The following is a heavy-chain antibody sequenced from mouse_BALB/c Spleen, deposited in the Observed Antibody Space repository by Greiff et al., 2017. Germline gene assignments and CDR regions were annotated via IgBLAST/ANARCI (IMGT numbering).Heavy chain of an antibody. CDR3: ARGVITTVVVDY. CDR2: ISSGGST. D-gene: IGHD1-1*01. J-gene: IGHJ2*01. V-gene: IGHV5-6-5*01. Sequence: EVKLVESGGGLVKPGGSLKLSCAASGFTFSSYGMYWVRQTPEKRLEWVASISSGGSTYYPDSVKGRFTISRDNARNILYLQMSSLRSEDTAMYYCARGVITTVVVDYWGQGTTLTVSS. CDR1: GFTFSSYG.